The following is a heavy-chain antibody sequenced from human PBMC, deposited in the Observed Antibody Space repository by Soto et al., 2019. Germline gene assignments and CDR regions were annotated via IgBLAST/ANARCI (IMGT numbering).Heavy chain of an antibody. D-gene: IGHD3-10*01. CDR1: GGSISSYY. CDR3: ARESTMVRGVILSWFDP. J-gene: IGHJ5*02. Sequence: SETLSLTCTVSGGSISSYYWSWIRQPPGKGLEWIGYIYYSGSTNYNPSLKSRVTISVDTSKNQFSLKLSSVTAADTAVYYCARESTMVRGVILSWFDPWGQGNLVTVS. CDR2: IYYSGST. V-gene: IGHV4-59*01.